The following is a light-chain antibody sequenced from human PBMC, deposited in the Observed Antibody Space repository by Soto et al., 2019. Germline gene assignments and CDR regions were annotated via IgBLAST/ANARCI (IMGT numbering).Light chain of an antibody. CDR2: GNS. V-gene: IGLV1-40*01. CDR3: QSYDSSLSEV. J-gene: IGLJ1*01. CDR1: SSNIGAGYD. Sequence: QSVLTQPPSVSGAPGQRVTISCTGTSSNIGAGYDVHWYQQLPGTAPKLLIYGNSNRPSGFPDRFSGSKSGTSASLAITGLQAEDEADYYCQSYDSSLSEVFGTGTKLTVL.